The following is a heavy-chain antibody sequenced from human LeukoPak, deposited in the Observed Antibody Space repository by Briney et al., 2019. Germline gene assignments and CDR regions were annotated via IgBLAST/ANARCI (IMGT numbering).Heavy chain of an antibody. CDR3: AKHCRAGRGNDCYSDS. Sequence: GESLQISSRASGYSFTSSWFGRVGQMPGKGLEWMGSIYPGDSDTRYSPYFQGQVLISADKSTSTAYLRTSSLRASDTAINLCAKHCRAGRGNDCYSDSAGPGVRVPVSS. J-gene: IGHJ4*02. D-gene: IGHD2-21*01. CDR2: IYPGDSDT. CDR1: GYSFTSSW. V-gene: IGHV5-51*01.